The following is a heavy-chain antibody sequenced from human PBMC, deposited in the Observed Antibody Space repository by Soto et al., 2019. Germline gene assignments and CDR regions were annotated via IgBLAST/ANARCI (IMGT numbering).Heavy chain of an antibody. Sequence: GGSLRLSCAASGFTFSSYAMSWVRQAPGKGLEWVSAISGSGGSTYYADSVKGRFTISRDNSKNTLYLQMSSLRAEDTAVYYCAKDLLYYDSSGYDPWGQGTLVTVSS. J-gene: IGHJ5*02. V-gene: IGHV3-23*01. CDR2: ISGSGGST. CDR1: GFTFSSYA. CDR3: AKDLLYYDSSGYDP. D-gene: IGHD3-22*01.